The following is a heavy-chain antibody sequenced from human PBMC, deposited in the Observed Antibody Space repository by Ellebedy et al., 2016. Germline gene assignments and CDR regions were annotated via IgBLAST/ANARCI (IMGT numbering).Heavy chain of an antibody. V-gene: IGHV5-51*01. Sequence: ESLKISXQGSGYTFSNYWLAWVRQLPGKGLEWMGVIYPGDSDTAYSPSFQGQVTISADKSINTAYLQWNSLQASDTAIYYCARPSDYGDYYFHFWGQGTLVTVSS. CDR1: GYTFSNYW. J-gene: IGHJ4*02. CDR2: IYPGDSDT. D-gene: IGHD4-17*01. CDR3: ARPSDYGDYYFHF.